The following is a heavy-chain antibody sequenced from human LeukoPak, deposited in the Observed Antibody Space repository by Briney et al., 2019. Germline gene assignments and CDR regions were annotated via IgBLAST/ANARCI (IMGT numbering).Heavy chain of an antibody. J-gene: IGHJ4*02. V-gene: IGHV4-4*02. D-gene: IGHD3-3*01. CDR2: IYHSGST. CDR1: GGSISSSNW. Sequence: SGTLSLTCAVSGGSISSSNWWSWVRQPPGKGLEWIGEIYHSGSTNYNPSLKSRVTISLDRSKNQFSLKLNSVTAADTAVYYCASSDYDFWSGYFHWGPGTLVTVSS. CDR3: ASSDYDFWSGYFH.